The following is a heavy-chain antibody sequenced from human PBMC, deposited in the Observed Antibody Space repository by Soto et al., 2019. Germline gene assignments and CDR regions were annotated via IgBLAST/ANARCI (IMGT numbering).Heavy chain of an antibody. CDR3: ARHVAAAGTYFDY. J-gene: IGHJ4*02. V-gene: IGHV4-59*01. CDR2: IYYSGST. Sequence: SETLSLTCTVSGCSISSYYWSWIRQPPGTGLEWIGYIYYSGSTNYNLSLKSRVTISVDTSKNQFSLKLSSVTAAYTAVYYCARHVAAAGTYFDYWGQGTLVTVSS. D-gene: IGHD6-13*01. CDR1: GCSISSYY.